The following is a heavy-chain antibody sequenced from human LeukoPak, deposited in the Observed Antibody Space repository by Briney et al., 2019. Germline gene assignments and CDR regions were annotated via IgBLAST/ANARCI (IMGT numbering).Heavy chain of an antibody. CDR3: ARDLRAKY. Sequence: KTSETVSLTCNVSGASLFNYYWSLIRQAPGKGLEWIGYVHHSGRTNSNPSLGSRVTMSVDTSTSQLSLNLTSVTTADTAVYFCARDLRAKYWGQGTLVFVSS. J-gene: IGHJ1*01. CDR1: GASLFNYY. V-gene: IGHV4-59*01. D-gene: IGHD4/OR15-4a*01. CDR2: VHHSGRT.